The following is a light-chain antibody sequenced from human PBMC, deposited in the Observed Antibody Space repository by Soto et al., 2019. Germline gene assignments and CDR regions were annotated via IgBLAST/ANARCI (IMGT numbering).Light chain of an antibody. CDR2: AAS. V-gene: IGKV1-39*01. CDR1: ENIHNY. Sequence: DIQMTQSPSSLLASIGDRVTLTCRASENIHNYLNCYQHKPGKAPKLLIYAASKLQTGVPSRFIGRGFGTDFTLTISTLQPEDFATYYCQQSFRTPRAYTFGQGTNLEI. CDR3: QQSFRTPRAYT. J-gene: IGKJ2*01.